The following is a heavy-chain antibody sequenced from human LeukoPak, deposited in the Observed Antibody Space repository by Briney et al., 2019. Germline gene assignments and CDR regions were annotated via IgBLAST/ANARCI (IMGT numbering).Heavy chain of an antibody. CDR1: GFTFSSYS. V-gene: IGHV3-48*01. CDR2: ISSSSSTI. Sequence: GGSLRLSCAASGFTFSSYSMNWVRQAPGKGLEWVSYISSSSSTIYYADSVKGRFTISRDNSKNTLYLQMNSLRAEDTAVYYCASLIAARVYYYYMDVWGKGTTVTVSS. D-gene: IGHD6-6*01. CDR3: ASLIAARVYYYYMDV. J-gene: IGHJ6*03.